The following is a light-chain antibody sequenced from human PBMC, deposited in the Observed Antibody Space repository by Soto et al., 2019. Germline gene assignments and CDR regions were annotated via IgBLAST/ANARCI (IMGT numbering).Light chain of an antibody. CDR1: SSDVGGYNY. CDR3: SSYISSSTLHYV. V-gene: IGLV2-14*01. Sequence: LTQPASVSGSPGQSITISCTGTSSDVGGYNYVSWYQQHPGKAPKLMIYEVSNRPSGVSNRFSGSKSGNTASLTISGLQAEDEADYYCSSYISSSTLHYVFGTGTKVTVL. J-gene: IGLJ1*01. CDR2: EVS.